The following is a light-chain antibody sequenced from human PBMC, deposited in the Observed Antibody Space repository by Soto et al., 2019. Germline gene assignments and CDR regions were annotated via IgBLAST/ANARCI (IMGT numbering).Light chain of an antibody. V-gene: IGLV2-14*01. CDR1: SGDVGGYDY. CDR3: TSYTRTSTSYV. Sequence: QSVLTQPASVSGSPGQSIIISCTGSSGDVGGYDYVSWYQQHPGKAPKLLIYEVDYRPSGVSNRFSGSKSGNTASLTISGLQAEDEADYYCTSYTRTSTSYVFGTGTKLTVL. CDR2: EVD. J-gene: IGLJ1*01.